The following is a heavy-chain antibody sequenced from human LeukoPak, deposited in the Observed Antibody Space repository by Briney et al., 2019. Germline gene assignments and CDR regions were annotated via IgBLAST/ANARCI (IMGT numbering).Heavy chain of an antibody. D-gene: IGHD5-12*01. V-gene: IGHV4-59*01. Sequence: SETLSLTCSLSGGSISTYYWSWIRQPPGKGLEWIGYIYHSGSTNYNPSLKSRVTISVDTSKNQFSLKLSSVTAADTAVYYCARGGGYASPIGYWGQGALVTVSS. J-gene: IGHJ4*02. CDR1: GGSISTYY. CDR3: ARGGGYASPIGY. CDR2: IYHSGST.